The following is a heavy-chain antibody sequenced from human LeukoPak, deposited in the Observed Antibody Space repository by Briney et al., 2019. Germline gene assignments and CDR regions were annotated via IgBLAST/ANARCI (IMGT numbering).Heavy chain of an antibody. CDR2: INHNSGGT. D-gene: IGHD3-3*01. J-gene: IGHJ5*02. V-gene: IGHV1-2*02. CDR3: ARTPYYDFWSGYYSASFDP. CDR1: GYTFTGYY. Sequence: ASVKVSCKASGYTFTGYYMHWVRQAPGQGLEWMGWINHNSGGTNYAQKYQGRVTRTRDTSISTAYMELSRLRSDDTAVYYCARTPYYDFWSGYYSASFDPWGQGTLVTVSS.